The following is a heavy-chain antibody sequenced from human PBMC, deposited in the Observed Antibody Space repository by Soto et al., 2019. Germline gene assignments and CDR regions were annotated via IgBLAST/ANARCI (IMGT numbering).Heavy chain of an antibody. V-gene: IGHV4-34*01. CDR1: GGSFSGYY. D-gene: IGHD3-22*01. Sequence: QVQLQQWGAGLLKPSETLSLTCAVYGGSFSGYYWSWIRQPPGKGLEWIGEINHSGSTNYNPSLKSRVTISVDTSKNQFSLKLSSVTAADTAVYYCASLSSPSSGYYYEGGRPSRWGQGTLVTVSS. CDR3: ASLSSPSSGYYYEGGRPSR. CDR2: INHSGST. J-gene: IGHJ4*02.